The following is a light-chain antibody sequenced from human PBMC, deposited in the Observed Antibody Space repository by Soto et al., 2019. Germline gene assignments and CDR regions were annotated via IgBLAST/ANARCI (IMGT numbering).Light chain of an antibody. V-gene: IGKV3-15*01. J-gene: IGKJ1*01. CDR1: QSVSSR. Sequence: ETVMTQSPATLSVSLGERATLSCRASQSVSSRVAWYQQRPGQAPRLLIYGASTRATGIPARFSGSGSGTEFTLTISSLQSEDFAVYYCQQYNDWWTLGQGTKVDIK. CDR3: QQYNDWWT. CDR2: GAS.